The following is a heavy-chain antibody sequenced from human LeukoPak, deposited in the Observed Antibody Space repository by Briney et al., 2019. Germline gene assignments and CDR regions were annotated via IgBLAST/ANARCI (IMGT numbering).Heavy chain of an antibody. CDR1: GDSISTSSYY. V-gene: IGHV4-39*07. D-gene: IGHD3-9*01. Sequence: PSETLSLTCSVSGDSISTSSYYWGWIRQPPGQGLEWIGTIYYSGSTYYNPSLTSRVTISVDTSKNQFSLKLSSVTAADTAVYYCASSPKLRYFDWGMVENWFDPWGQGTLVTVSS. J-gene: IGHJ5*02. CDR2: IYYSGST. CDR3: ASSPKLRYFDWGMVENWFDP.